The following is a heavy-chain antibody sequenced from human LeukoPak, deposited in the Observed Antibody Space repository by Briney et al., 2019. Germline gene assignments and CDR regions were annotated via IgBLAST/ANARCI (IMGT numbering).Heavy chain of an antibody. CDR2: ISGSGDNT. V-gene: IGHV3-23*01. D-gene: IGHD6-19*01. CDR1: GFAFSSYG. J-gene: IGHJ6*03. CDR3: AREGSDWNYYYYMDV. Sequence: GGTLRLSCAASGFAFSSYGMTWVRQAPGKGLEWVSAISGSGDNTYYAASVEGRFTISRDNSKDTVYLQMNSLRAEDTAVYYCAREGSDWNYYYYMDVWGKGTTVTISS.